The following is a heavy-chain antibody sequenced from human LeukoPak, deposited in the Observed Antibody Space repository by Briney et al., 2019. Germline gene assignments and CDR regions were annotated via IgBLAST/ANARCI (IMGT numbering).Heavy chain of an antibody. CDR3: ARHEGWLVLFDY. CDR1: GFTFSSYA. CDR2: ISGSGGST. D-gene: IGHD6-19*01. V-gene: IGHV3-23*01. J-gene: IGHJ4*02. Sequence: GGSLRLSCAASGFTFSSYAMSWVRQAPGKGLEWVSAISGSGGSTYYADSVKGRFTISRDNSKNTLYLQMNSLRAEDTAVYYCARHEGWLVLFDYWGQGTLVTVSS.